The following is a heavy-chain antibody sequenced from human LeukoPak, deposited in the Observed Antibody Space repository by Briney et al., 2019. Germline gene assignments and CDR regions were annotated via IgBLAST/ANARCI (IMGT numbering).Heavy chain of an antibody. V-gene: IGHV4-31*03. Sequence: SQTLSLTCTVSGGSISSGGYYWSWVRQHPGKGLEWVGYIYYSGSTYYNPSLKSRVTISVDTSKNQFSLKLSSVTAADTAVYYCATVAGSGWEGLDYWGQGTLVTVSS. CDR1: GGSISSGGYY. J-gene: IGHJ4*02. D-gene: IGHD6-19*01. CDR3: ATVAGSGWEGLDY. CDR2: IYYSGST.